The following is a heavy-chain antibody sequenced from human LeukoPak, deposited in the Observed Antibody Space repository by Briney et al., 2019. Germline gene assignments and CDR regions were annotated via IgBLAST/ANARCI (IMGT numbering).Heavy chain of an antibody. D-gene: IGHD2-2*01. CDR3: ATGAIVVVPAASREFDY. V-gene: IGHV5-10-1*01. J-gene: IGHJ4*02. Sequence: GESLKISCKGSGYGFTSYWISWVRQMPGKGLEWMGRIDPSDSYTNYSPSFQGHVTISADKSISTAYLQWSSLKASDTAMYYCATGAIVVVPAASREFDYWGQGTLVTVSS. CDR2: IDPSDSYT. CDR1: GYGFTSYW.